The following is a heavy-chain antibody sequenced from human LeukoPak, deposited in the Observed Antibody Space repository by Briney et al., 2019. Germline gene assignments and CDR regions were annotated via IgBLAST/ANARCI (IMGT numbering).Heavy chain of an antibody. D-gene: IGHD2-21*02. J-gene: IGHJ4*02. CDR3: ATDRDNSDWEKRFDS. V-gene: IGHV3-7*01. CDR2: INQDASEI. CDR1: GFTFSTYW. Sequence: GGSLRLSCAASGFTFSTYWMNWYRQAPGKGLEWVGSINQDASEINYVDSVRGRFTISRDNAKNSLHLQMNSLRAEDTAVYYCATDRDNSDWEKRFDSWGQGSLVTVSS.